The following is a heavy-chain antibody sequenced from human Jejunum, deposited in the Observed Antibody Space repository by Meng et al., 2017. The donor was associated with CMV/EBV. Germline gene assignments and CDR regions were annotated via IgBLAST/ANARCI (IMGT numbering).Heavy chain of an antibody. CDR1: GGSINTYF. V-gene: IGHV4-4*07. CDR3: AREWIWSGPMED. D-gene: IGHD3-3*01. J-gene: IGHJ1*01. Sequence: QVHLKESGPGLVKPSETLSLPCTVSGGSINTYFWSWMRQPAGKGLEWIGRVSPSGSTEYNPSLESRVTLSVDTSENQLSLKVNSVTAADTAVYFCAREWIWSGPMEDWGQGTLVTVSS. CDR2: VSPSGST.